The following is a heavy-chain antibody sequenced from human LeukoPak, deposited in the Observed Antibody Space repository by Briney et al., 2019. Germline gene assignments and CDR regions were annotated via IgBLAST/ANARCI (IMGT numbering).Heavy chain of an antibody. CDR3: AKENGYCSSTSCYDAVDY. J-gene: IGHJ4*02. CDR1: GFTFSTYS. D-gene: IGHD2-2*01. V-gene: IGHV3-48*01. Sequence: PGGSLRLSCAASGFTFSTYSMNWVRQAPGKGLEWVSYITSSSTTIYYADSVKGRFTISRDNSKNTLYLQMNSLRAEDTAVYYCAKENGYCSSTSCYDAVDYWGQGTLVTVSS. CDR2: ITSSSTTI.